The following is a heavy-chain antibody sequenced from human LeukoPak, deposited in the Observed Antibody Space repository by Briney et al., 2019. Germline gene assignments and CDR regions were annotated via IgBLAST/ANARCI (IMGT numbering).Heavy chain of an antibody. V-gene: IGHV1-18*01. CDR2: ISAYNGNT. Sequence: VSVKVSCKASGYTFTSYGISWVRQAPGQGLEWMGWISAYNGNTNYAQKLQGRVTMTTDTSTSTAYMELRSLRSDDTAVYYCARGEIVGATMGILYYFDYWGQGTLVTVSS. J-gene: IGHJ4*02. CDR1: GYTFTSYG. D-gene: IGHD1-26*01. CDR3: ARGEIVGATMGILYYFDY.